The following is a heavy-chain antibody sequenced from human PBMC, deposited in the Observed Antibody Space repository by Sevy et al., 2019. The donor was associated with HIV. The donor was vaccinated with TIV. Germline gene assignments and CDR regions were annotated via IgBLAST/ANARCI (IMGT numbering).Heavy chain of an antibody. V-gene: IGHV4-59*01. CDR1: GGSISSYY. CDR2: IYYSGST. J-gene: IGHJ6*02. D-gene: IGHD2-15*01. Sequence: SETLSLTCTVSGGSISSYYWSWIRQPPGKGLEWIGYIYYSGSTNYNPSLKSRVTISVDTSKNQFSLKLSSVTAADTAVYYCANNSRYCSGGSCPNRYYYYGMDVWGQGTTVTVSS. CDR3: ANNSRYCSGGSCPNRYYYYGMDV.